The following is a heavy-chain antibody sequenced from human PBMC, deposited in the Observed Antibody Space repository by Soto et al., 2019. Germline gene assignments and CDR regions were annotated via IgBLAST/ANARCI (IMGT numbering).Heavy chain of an antibody. Sequence: QTGGSLRLSCAASGFTFSTYPMSRVRQAPGKGLEWVSGISGIGISTYYTDSVKGRFTISRDNSKNTVFLQMNSLRDEDTAVYYCVKPPVITASYYYYDMDVWGQGTTVTVSS. CDR1: GFTFSTYP. D-gene: IGHD4-4*01. J-gene: IGHJ6*02. CDR3: VKPPVITASYYYYDMDV. CDR2: ISGIGIST. V-gene: IGHV3-23*01.